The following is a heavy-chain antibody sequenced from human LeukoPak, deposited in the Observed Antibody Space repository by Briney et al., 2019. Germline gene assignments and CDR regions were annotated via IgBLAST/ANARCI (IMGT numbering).Heavy chain of an antibody. D-gene: IGHD3-22*01. CDR1: GFTFSDYG. CDR2: IWCDGSNK. V-gene: IGHV3-33*01. J-gene: IGHJ4*02. Sequence: QSGGSLRLSCTASGFTFSDYGMHWVRQPPGKGLEWVAIIWCDGSNKTYEDSVKGRFTISRDNSKNTLYLQMNSLRAEDTAVYYCARGVDYYENSGTIDYWGQGTLVTVSS. CDR3: ARGVDYYENSGTIDY.